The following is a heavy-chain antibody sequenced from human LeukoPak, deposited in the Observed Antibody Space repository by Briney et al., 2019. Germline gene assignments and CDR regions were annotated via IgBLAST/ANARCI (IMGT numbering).Heavy chain of an antibody. CDR2: INPSGGST. J-gene: IGHJ3*02. CDR3: ARAHLEQNAFDI. V-gene: IGHV1-46*01. D-gene: IGHD1/OR15-1a*01. CDR1: GYTFTSYY. Sequence: ASVKVSCKASGYTFTSYYMHWVRQAPGQGLEWMGIINPSGGSTSYAQKFQGRVTITRDTSTSTVYMELSSLRSEDTAVYYCARAHLEQNAFDIWGQGTMVTVSS.